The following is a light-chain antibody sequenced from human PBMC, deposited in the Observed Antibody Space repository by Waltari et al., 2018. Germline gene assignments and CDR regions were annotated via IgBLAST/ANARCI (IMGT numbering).Light chain of an antibody. J-gene: IGKJ1*01. CDR1: RRPGQTDVNTF. Sequence: RRRPGQTDVNTFLKWLQQSAGAPPRRLFDTVTTRDAGLPNRFSGSASGTDFTPKSSRVEAEDVGFYYWMQGTNPCTFGQGTKVEIK. CDR3: MQGTNPCT. V-gene: IGKV2-30*02. CDR2: TVT.